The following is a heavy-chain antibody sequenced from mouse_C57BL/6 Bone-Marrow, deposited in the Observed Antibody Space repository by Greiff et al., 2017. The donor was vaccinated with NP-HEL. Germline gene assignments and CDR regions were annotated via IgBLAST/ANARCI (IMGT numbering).Heavy chain of an antibody. Sequence: QVQLQQPGAELVMPGASVKLSCKASGYTFTSYWMHWVKQRPGQGLEWIGEIDPSDSYTNYNQKFKGKSTLTVDKSSSTAYMQLSSLTSEDSAVYYCEREMITTVVDYYAMDYWGQGTAVTVSS. CDR1: GYTFTSYW. D-gene: IGHD1-1*01. CDR2: IDPSDSYT. V-gene: IGHV1-69*01. J-gene: IGHJ4*01. CDR3: EREMITTVVDYYAMDY.